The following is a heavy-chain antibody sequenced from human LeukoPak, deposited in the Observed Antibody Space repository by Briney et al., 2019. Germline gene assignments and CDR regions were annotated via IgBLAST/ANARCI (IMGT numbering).Heavy chain of an antibody. CDR2: ISSSSSYI. CDR3: ARSFGYGSGSYYSNYFDY. J-gene: IGHJ4*02. CDR1: GFTFSSYS. D-gene: IGHD3-10*01. V-gene: IGHV3-21*01. Sequence: GGSLRLSCAASGFTFSSYSMNWVRQAPGKGLEWVSSISSSSSYIYYADSVKGRFTISRDNAKNSLYLQMNSPRAEDTAVYYCARSFGYGSGSYYSNYFDYWGQGTLVTVSS.